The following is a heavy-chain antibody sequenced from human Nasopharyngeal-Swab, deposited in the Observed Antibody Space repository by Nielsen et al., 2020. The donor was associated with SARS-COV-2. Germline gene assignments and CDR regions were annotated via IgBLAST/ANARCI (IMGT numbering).Heavy chain of an antibody. J-gene: IGHJ3*02. Sequence: WIRQSPSRGLEWLGRTYYRSKWYNDYAVSVKSRITINPDTSKNQFSLQLNSVTPEDTAVYYCARDEDNSSSWGDDAFDIWGQGTMVTVSS. V-gene: IGHV6-1*01. CDR2: TYYRSKWYN. CDR3: ARDEDNSSSWGDDAFDI. D-gene: IGHD6-13*01.